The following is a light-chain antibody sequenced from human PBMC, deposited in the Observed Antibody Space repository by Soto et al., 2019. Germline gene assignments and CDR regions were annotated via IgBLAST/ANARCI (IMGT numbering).Light chain of an antibody. Sequence: DIPMTQSPSTLSASVGDRVTITSRASQSISTWLAWYQQKPGKAPKLLLYKASNLEGGVPSRFSCSGSGTAFTITISSLPPDDFATYYCQQYNTYPLTFGGGTTVEIK. CDR3: QQYNTYPLT. V-gene: IGKV1-5*03. CDR1: QSISTW. J-gene: IGKJ4*01. CDR2: KAS.